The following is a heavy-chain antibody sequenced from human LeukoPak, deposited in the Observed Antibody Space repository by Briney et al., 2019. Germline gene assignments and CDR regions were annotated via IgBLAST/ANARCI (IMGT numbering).Heavy chain of an antibody. J-gene: IGHJ4*02. CDR1: GYSISSGYH. Sequence: SETLSLTCAVSGYSISSGYHWGWIRQPPGKGLEWIGNIYRSGITYYNPSLKSRVTISVDTSKNQFSLKLSSVTAADTAVYYCARQPANFWSGYYIYYFDYWGQGTLVTVSS. CDR2: IYRSGIT. D-gene: IGHD3-3*01. V-gene: IGHV4-38-2*01. CDR3: ARQPANFWSGYYIYYFDY.